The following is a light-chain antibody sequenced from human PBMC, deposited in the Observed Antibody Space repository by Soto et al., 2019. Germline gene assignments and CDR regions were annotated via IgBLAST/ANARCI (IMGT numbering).Light chain of an antibody. J-gene: IGKJ1*01. V-gene: IGKV1-9*01. Sequence: DIQLTQSPSFLSASVGDRVTISCRASRGINNYLAWYQQKPGKAPKLLIYAASTLQSGVPSRFSGSGSGAEVTLTISSLQPEDFATYYCQQLNSYPRTFGQGTKVEIK. CDR3: QQLNSYPRT. CDR2: AAS. CDR1: RGINNY.